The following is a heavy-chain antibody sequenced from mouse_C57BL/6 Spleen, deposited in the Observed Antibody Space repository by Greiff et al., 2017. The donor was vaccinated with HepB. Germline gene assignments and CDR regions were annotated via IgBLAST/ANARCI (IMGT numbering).Heavy chain of an antibody. Sequence: QVQLQQPGAELVKPGASVKMSCTASGYTFTSYWITWVKQRPGQGLEWIGDIYPGSGSTNYNEKFKSKVTLTVDTSTSTAYLQLSSLTSEDSAFYYCARDYYGSSPWPFDVWGTGTAVTVSS. CDR3: ARDYYGSSPWPFDV. CDR2: IYPGSGST. V-gene: IGHV1-55*01. J-gene: IGHJ1*03. CDR1: GYTFTSYW. D-gene: IGHD1-1*01.